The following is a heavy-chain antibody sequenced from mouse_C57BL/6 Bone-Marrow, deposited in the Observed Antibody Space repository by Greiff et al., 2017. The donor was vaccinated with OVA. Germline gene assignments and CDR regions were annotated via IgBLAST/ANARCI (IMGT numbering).Heavy chain of an antibody. J-gene: IGHJ1*03. CDR3: ARPRLPGYFDV. Sequence: EVKLEESGPGLVKPSQSLSLTCSVTGYSITSGYYWNWIRQFPGNKLEWMGYISYDGSNNYNPSLKNRISITRDTSKNQFFLKLNSVTTEDTATYYCARPRLPGYFDVWGTGTTVTVSS. CDR1: GYSITSGYY. V-gene: IGHV3-6*01. D-gene: IGHD2-4*01. CDR2: ISYDGSN.